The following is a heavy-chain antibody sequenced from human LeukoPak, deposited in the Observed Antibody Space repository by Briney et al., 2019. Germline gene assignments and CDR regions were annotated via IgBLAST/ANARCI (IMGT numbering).Heavy chain of an antibody. D-gene: IGHD3-10*01. Sequence: PGGSLRLSCAASGFTFSNAWMSWVRQAPGKGLEWVGRIKSKTDGGTTDYAAPVKGRFTISRDDSKNTLYLQMNSLKTEDTAVYYCTTGVLMVRGVIDGYWGQGTLVTVSS. CDR2: IKSKTDGGTT. J-gene: IGHJ4*02. CDR1: GFTFSNAW. CDR3: TTGVLMVRGVIDGY. V-gene: IGHV3-15*01.